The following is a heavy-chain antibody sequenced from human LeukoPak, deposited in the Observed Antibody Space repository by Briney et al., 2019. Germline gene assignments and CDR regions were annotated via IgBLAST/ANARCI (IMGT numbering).Heavy chain of an antibody. CDR3: ARGITIFGVVIKH. Sequence: PSQTLSLTCTVSGVSISSGGYYWSWLRQPPGKGLEWIGYIYHSGSTYYNPSLKSRVTISVDRSKNQFSLKLSSVTAADTAVYYCARGITIFGVVIKHWGQGTLVTVSS. D-gene: IGHD3-3*01. CDR2: IYHSGST. CDR1: GVSISSGGYY. V-gene: IGHV4-30-2*01. J-gene: IGHJ1*01.